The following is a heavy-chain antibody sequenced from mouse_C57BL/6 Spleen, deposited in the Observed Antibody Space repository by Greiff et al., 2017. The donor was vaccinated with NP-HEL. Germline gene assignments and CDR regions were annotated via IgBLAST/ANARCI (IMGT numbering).Heavy chain of an antibody. V-gene: IGHV7-3*01. CDR3: ARNRRYYFDY. CDR1: GFTFTDYY. Sequence: EVKLMESGGGLVQPGGSLSLSCAASGFTFTDYYMSWVRQPPGKALEWLGFIRNKANGYTTEYSASVKGRFTISRDNSQSILYLQMNALRAEDSATYYCARNRRYYFDYWGQGTTLTVSS. J-gene: IGHJ2*01. CDR2: IRNKANGYTT.